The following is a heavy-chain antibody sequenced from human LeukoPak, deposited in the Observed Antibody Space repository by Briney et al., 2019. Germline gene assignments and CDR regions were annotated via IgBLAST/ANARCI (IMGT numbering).Heavy chain of an antibody. V-gene: IGHV3-23*01. CDR1: GFTFSNYA. CDR3: AKVPYPDYGSWRPPFMDV. CDR2: ISDTSTNT. J-gene: IGHJ6*02. Sequence: PGGSLRLSCAASGFTFSNYALSWVRQAPGKGLEWVSTISDTSTNTYYADSVTGRFTIFRDNSMNTLYLQMNSLRAEDTAIYFCAKVPYPDYGSWRPPFMDVWGQGTTVAVSS. D-gene: IGHD3-10*01.